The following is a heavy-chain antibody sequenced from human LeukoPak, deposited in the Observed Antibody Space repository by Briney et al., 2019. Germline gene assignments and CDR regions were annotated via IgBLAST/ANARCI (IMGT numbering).Heavy chain of an antibody. CDR1: GFTFSSYS. V-gene: IGHV3-48*02. Sequence: GGSLRLSCAASGFTFSSYSMNWVRQAPGKGLEWVSYITSSSSITDYADSVKGRFTISRDNAKNSLSLQLNSLRDEDTAVYYCARTYDILTGYHAFDIWGQGTMVTVSS. J-gene: IGHJ3*02. CDR3: ARTYDILTGYHAFDI. D-gene: IGHD3-9*01. CDR2: ITSSSSIT.